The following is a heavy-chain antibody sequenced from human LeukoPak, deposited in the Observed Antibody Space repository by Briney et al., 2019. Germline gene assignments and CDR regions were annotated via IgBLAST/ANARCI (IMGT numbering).Heavy chain of an antibody. Sequence: GGSLRLSCAASGFTVSSNYMSWVRQAPGKGLEWVSVIYSGGSTYYADSVKGRFTISRDNSKNTLYLQMNSLRAEDTAVYYCARDFRFGVVINDWFDPWGQGTLVTVSS. J-gene: IGHJ5*02. V-gene: IGHV3-53*01. CDR3: ARDFRFGVVINDWFDP. D-gene: IGHD3-3*01. CDR2: IYSGGST. CDR1: GFTVSSNY.